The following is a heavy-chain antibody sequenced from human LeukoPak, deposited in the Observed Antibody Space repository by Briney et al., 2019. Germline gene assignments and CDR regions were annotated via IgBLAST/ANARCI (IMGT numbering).Heavy chain of an antibody. D-gene: IGHD3-22*01. CDR2: INQDGSGE. V-gene: IGHV3-7*01. J-gene: IGHJ5*02. Sequence: PGGSLRLSGAASGFRFSTYWMSWVRQAPGKGLEWVATINQDGSGEFYVDSVKGRFTISRDNAKNSLFLQISGLRAEDTAVYHCARKLYYYDTSPAGWFDPWGQGTLVTVSS. CDR1: GFRFSTYW. CDR3: ARKLYYYDTSPAGWFDP.